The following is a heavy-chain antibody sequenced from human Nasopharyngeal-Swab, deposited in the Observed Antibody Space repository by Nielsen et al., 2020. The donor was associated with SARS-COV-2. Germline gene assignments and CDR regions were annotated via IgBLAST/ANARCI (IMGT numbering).Heavy chain of an antibody. CDR1: GFTFSNCG. D-gene: IGHD3-10*01. CDR2: ISRDSFYI. V-gene: IGHV3-21*04. CDR3: AREERVKRFDS. J-gene: IGHJ5*01. Sequence: GGSLRLSCAASGFTFSNCGMSWVRQTPGKGLEWVSSISRDSFYIYYADSLKGRFTISRDNAKNSLYLQMDSLRAEDSALYYCAREERVKRFDSWGQGTLVTVSS.